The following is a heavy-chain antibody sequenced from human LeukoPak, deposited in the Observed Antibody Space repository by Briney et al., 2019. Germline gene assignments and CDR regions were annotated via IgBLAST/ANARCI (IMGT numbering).Heavy chain of an antibody. CDR2: ISSYTIT. V-gene: IGHV3-48*01. D-gene: IGHD2-15*01. J-gene: IGHJ4*02. CDR1: GFSFSSYS. CDR3: ARTYGSGSLDY. Sequence: GGSLRLSCAAGGFSFSSYSMNWVRQAPGKRLEWIAYISSYTITYYADFVKGRFTISRDNAKKSLDLQMNSLRAEDTAVYYCARTYGSGSLDYGGQGTLVTVSS.